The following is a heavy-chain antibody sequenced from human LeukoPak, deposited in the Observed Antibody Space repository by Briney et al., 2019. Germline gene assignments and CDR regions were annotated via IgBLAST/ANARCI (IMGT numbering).Heavy chain of an antibody. V-gene: IGHV3-30*02. CDR3: AKAGGSSSWYEPPTPYYYYYMDV. D-gene: IGHD6-13*01. J-gene: IGHJ6*03. CDR2: IRYDGSNK. Sequence: GGSLRLSCAASGFTFSSYGMHWVRQAPGKGLEWVAFIRYDGSNKYYADSVKGRFTISRDNSKNTLYLQMNSLRAEDTAVYYCAKAGGSSSWYEPPTPYYYYYMDVWGKGTTVTVSS. CDR1: GFTFSSYG.